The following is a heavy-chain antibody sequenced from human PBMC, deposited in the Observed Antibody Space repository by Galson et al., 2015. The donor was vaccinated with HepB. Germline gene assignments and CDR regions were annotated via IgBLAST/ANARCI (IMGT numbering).Heavy chain of an antibody. CDR2: IYQDGSEK. V-gene: IGHV3-7*01. D-gene: IGHD3-10*01. CDR1: GFPFSSYW. Sequence: SLRLSCAASGFPFSSYWMSWVRQAPGRGLEWVATIYQDGSEKYYVDSAKGRFTISRDNAKNSLYLQMNSLRAEDTAVYYCARDSRRLGSGSYYKGAFDIWGQGTMVTVSS. CDR3: ARDSRRLGSGSYYKGAFDI. J-gene: IGHJ3*02.